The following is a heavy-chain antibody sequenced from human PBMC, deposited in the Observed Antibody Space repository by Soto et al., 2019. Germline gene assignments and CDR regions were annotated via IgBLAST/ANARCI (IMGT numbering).Heavy chain of an antibody. Sequence: GASVKVSCKASGYTFTSYAMNWVRQAPGQGLEWMGWINTNTGNPTYAQGFTGRFVFSLDTSVSTAYLQICSLKAEDTAVYYCARDDYDILTGYPNWFDPWGQGTLVTVSS. CDR1: GYTFTSYA. CDR3: ARDDYDILTGYPNWFDP. D-gene: IGHD3-9*01. V-gene: IGHV7-4-1*01. CDR2: INTNTGNP. J-gene: IGHJ5*02.